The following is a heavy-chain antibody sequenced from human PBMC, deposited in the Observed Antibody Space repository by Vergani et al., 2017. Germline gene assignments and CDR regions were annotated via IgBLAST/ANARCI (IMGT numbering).Heavy chain of an antibody. J-gene: IGHJ2*01. V-gene: IGHV3-21*01. CDR3: AREFVGFDL. Sequence: VQLVQSGAEVKKPGSSVKVSCKASGGTFSSYSMNWVRQAPGKGLEWVSSISSSSSYIYYADSLKGRFTISRDNAKNSLYLQMNSLRAEDTAVYYCAREFVGFDLWGRGTLVTVSS. CDR2: ISSSSSYI. D-gene: IGHD3-10*01. CDR1: GGTFSSYS.